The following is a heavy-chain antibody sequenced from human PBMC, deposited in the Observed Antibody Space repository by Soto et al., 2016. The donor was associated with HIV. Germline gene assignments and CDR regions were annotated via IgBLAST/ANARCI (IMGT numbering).Heavy chain of an antibody. V-gene: IGHV1-2*02. CDR3: ARVSSGWENYYYYYYMDV. J-gene: IGHJ6*03. D-gene: IGHD6-19*01. CDR2: INPDSGGT. Sequence: QEQLVQSGAEVKKPGASVKVSCKASGNTFNGYHLHWVRQAPGQGLEWMGWINPDSGGTNYAQKFQGRVTITADESTSTAYMELSSLRSEDTAVYYCARVSSGWENYYYYYYMDVWGKGTTVTVSS. CDR1: GNTFNGYH.